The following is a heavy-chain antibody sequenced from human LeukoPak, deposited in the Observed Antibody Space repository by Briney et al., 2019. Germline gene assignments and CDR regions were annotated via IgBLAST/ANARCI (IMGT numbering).Heavy chain of an antibody. CDR3: ARDCSGGSCYAH. CDR1: GFTFSSYX. J-gene: IGHJ4*02. D-gene: IGHD2-15*01. CDR2: XSXXXXXX. Sequence: GGSLRLSCAASGFTFSSYXMXXXRQAPXXXXXXVXXXSXXXXXXXXXXSVXXXXTXXXXXAKNSLYLQMNSLRAEDTAVYYCARDCSGGSCYAHWGQGTLVTVSS. V-gene: IGHV3-21*01.